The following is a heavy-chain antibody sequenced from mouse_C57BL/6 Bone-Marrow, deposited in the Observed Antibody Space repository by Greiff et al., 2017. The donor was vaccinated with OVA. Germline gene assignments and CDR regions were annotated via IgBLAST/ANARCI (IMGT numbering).Heavy chain of an antibody. J-gene: IGHJ2*01. D-gene: IGHD2-3*01. Sequence: VKLVESGAEVVRPGASVKLSCKASGYTFTDHYINWVKQRPGQGLEWIARIYPGSGDTYYNEKFKGKATLTADKSSNTAYMQLSSLTSEDSAVDFCARDDGYFVEYWGQGTTLTVSS. CDR3: ARDDGYFVEY. V-gene: IGHV1-76*01. CDR2: IYPGSGDT. CDR1: GYTFTDHY.